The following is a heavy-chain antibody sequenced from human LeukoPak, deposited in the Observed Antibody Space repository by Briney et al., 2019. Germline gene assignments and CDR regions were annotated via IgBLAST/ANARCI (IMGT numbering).Heavy chain of an antibody. CDR3: ARRVPYDSGNYYNPLGY. Sequence: ASVKVSCKASGYTFTGYYMHWVRQAPGQGLEWMGIINPSGGSTSYAQKFQGRVTMTRDTSTSTVYMELSSLRSEDTAVYYCARRVPYDSGNYYNPLGYWGQGTLVTVSS. CDR2: INPSGGST. J-gene: IGHJ4*02. V-gene: IGHV1-46*01. CDR1: GYTFTGYY. D-gene: IGHD3-10*01.